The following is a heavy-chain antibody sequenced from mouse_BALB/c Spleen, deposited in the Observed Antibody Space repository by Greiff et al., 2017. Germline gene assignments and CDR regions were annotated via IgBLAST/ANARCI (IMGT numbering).Heavy chain of an antibody. CDR2: IDTSDSYT. V-gene: IGHV1-69*01. CDR1: GYTFTDYW. Sequence: QVQLQQPGAELVMPGASVKMSCKASGYTFTDYWMHWVKQRPGQGLEWIGAIDTSDSYTSYNQKFKGKATLTVDESSSTAYMHLSSLTSEDSAVYYCASPYGNSWFAYWGQGTLVTVSA. J-gene: IGHJ3*01. D-gene: IGHD2-1*01. CDR3: ASPYGNSWFAY.